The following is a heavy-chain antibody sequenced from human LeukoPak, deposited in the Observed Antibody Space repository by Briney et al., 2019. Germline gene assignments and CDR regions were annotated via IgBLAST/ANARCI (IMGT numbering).Heavy chain of an antibody. D-gene: IGHD6-13*01. Sequence: GGSLRLSCAASGFTFSSYGMHWVRQAPGKGLEWVAVISYDGSNKYYADSVKGRFTISRDNSKNTLYLQMNSLRAEDTAVYYCAKGLPSSSSWHFDYWGQGTLVTVSS. CDR3: AKGLPSSSSWHFDY. CDR1: GFTFSSYG. CDR2: ISYDGSNK. J-gene: IGHJ4*02. V-gene: IGHV3-30*18.